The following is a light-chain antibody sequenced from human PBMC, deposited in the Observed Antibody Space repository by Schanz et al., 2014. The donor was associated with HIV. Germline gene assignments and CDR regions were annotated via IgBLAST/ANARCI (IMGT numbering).Light chain of an antibody. J-gene: IGLJ3*02. CDR1: NSDVGSYDL. CDR2: EVN. CDR3: CSYAGRSTVV. Sequence: QSVLTQPASVSGSPGQSITISCTGTNSDVGSYDLVSWYQQHPGKAPKLMIYEVNKRPSGVSNRFSDSKSGNTASLTISGLQAEDEADFYCCSYAGRSTVVFGGGTKLTVL. V-gene: IGLV2-23*02.